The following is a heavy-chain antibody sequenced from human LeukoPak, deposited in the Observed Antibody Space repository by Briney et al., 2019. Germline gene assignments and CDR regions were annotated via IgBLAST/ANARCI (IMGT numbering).Heavy chain of an antibody. J-gene: IGHJ4*02. Sequence: KPSETLSLTCSVSGGSLSNYYWNWIRQPPGKGLEWIGQIYYSGGTKYNPSLQSRVTISVDTSKTQFSLKLSSVTAADTAVYYCARDPEFDGGHGFDHWGQGTLVTVSS. D-gene: IGHD4-23*01. CDR3: ARDPEFDGGHGFDH. V-gene: IGHV4-59*01. CDR2: IYYSGGT. CDR1: GGSLSNYY.